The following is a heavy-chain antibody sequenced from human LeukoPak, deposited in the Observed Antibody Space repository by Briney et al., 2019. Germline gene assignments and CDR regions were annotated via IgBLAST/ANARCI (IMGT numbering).Heavy chain of an antibody. V-gene: IGHV4-39*07. CDR1: GASISGSGYY. CDR2: IYYSGST. J-gene: IGHJ6*03. CDR3: ARINYYYYYMDV. D-gene: IGHD3-16*01. Sequence: SETLSLTCAVSGASISGSGYYLGWIRQPPGKGLEWIGSIYYSGSTYYNPSLKSRVTISVDTSKNQFSLKLSSVTAADTAVYYCARINYYYYYMDVWGKGTTVTVSS.